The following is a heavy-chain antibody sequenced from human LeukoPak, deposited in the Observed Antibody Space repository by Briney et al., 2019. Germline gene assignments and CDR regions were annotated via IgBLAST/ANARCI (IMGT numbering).Heavy chain of an antibody. V-gene: IGHV3-7*01. D-gene: IGHD1-7*01. CDR1: GFTLSRYW. J-gene: IGHJ6*02. CDR3: AREITAGTTQGPYYYGMDV. Sequence: GWSLTLSCAACGFTLSRYWMRWVRPAPARGREWVANIKQDGSEKYYVDTVTGRFTNSRDNAKNSLDLQMNSLRAEDTAVYYCAREITAGTTQGPYYYGMDVWGQGTTVTVSS. CDR2: IKQDGSEK.